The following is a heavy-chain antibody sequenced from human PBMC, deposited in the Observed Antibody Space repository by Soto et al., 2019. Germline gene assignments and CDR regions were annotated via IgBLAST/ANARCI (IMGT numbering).Heavy chain of an antibody. J-gene: IGHJ4*02. D-gene: IGHD5-12*01. CDR3: GRVRGYRDYVGY. CDR2: IYYSGST. V-gene: IGHV4-59*01. CDR1: GGSISSYY. Sequence: SETLSLTCTVSGGSISSYYWSWIRQPPGKGLEWIGYIYYSGSTNYNPSLKSRVTISVDTSKNQFSLKLSSVTAADTAVYYCGRVRGYRDYVGYWGQGTLVTVSS.